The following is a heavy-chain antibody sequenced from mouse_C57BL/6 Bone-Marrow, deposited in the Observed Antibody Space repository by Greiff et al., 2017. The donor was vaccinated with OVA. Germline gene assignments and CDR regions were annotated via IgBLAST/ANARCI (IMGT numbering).Heavy chain of an antibody. CDR1: GFSFNTYA. V-gene: IGHV10-1*01. CDR3: VRRGYGNSFDY. CDR2: IRSKSNNYAT. Sequence: EVKVEESGGGLVQPKGSLKLSCAASGFSFNTYAMNWVRQAPGKGLEWVARIRSKSNNYATYYADSVKDRFTISRDDSESMLYLQMNNLKTEDTAMYYCVRRGYGNSFDYWGQGTTLTVSS. J-gene: IGHJ2*01. D-gene: IGHD2-1*01.